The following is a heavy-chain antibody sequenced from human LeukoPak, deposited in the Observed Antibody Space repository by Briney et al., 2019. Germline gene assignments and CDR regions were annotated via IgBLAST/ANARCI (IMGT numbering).Heavy chain of an antibody. CDR2: IIPIFGTA. V-gene: IGHV1-69*13. CDR3: ASGGSGYYYYYGMDV. Sequence: SVKVSCKASGGTFSSYAISWVRQAPGQGLEWMGGIIPIFGTANYAQKFQGRVTITADESTSTAYMELSSLRSEDMAVYYCASGGSGYYYYYGMDVWGQGTTVTVSS. D-gene: IGHD6-19*01. CDR1: GGTFSSYA. J-gene: IGHJ6*02.